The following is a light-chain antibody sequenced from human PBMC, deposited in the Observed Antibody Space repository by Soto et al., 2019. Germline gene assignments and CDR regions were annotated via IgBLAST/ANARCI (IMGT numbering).Light chain of an antibody. CDR3: QQYKDYWT. CDR2: ETS. Sequence: DVQMTQSPSTLSASVGDRVTITCRASQSISRWLAWYQQKPGKAPKLLIYETSSLEDGVPSRFTGSGSGTEFSLTITSPQPEDFASYYCQQYKDYWTFGQGTKVDIK. V-gene: IGKV1-5*03. J-gene: IGKJ1*01. CDR1: QSISRW.